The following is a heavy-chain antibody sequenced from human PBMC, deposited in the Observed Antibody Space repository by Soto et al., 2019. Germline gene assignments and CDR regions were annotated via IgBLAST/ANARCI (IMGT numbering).Heavy chain of an antibody. D-gene: IGHD2-2*01. Sequence: EVQLVESGGGLVLPGGSLRLSCAASGFTFSGYSMNWVRQAPGKGLEWVSYIASTSWNIYYADTVKGRFTISRDNAKHSLYLQMNSLRDEDTAVYYCARGPSAAAPLSDWYFDLWGRGTLVTVSS. J-gene: IGHJ2*01. CDR2: IASTSWNI. CDR3: ARGPSAAAPLSDWYFDL. V-gene: IGHV3-48*02. CDR1: GFTFSGYS.